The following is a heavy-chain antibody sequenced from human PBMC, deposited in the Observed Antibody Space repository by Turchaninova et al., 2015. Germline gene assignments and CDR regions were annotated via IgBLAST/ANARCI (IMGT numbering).Heavy chain of an antibody. CDR3: ASAGTAMVSWFDP. V-gene: IGHV4-34*01. CDR1: GGASSCYY. J-gene: IGHJ5*02. D-gene: IGHD5-18*01. CDR2: INYSGST. Sequence: QVQLQQWGAGLLKPSETLPLPCGVYGGASSCYYGSCIRQPPGKGLEWIEEINYSGSTHYNPSLKSRVTLSIDTSKNQFSLKLSSLTAADTAVYYCASAGTAMVSWFDPWGQGTLVTVSS.